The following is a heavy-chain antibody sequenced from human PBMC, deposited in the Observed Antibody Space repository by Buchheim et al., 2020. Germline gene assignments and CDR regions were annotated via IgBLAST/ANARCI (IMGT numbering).Heavy chain of an antibody. Sequence: QVQLQESGPGLVKPSQTLSLTCTVSGGSISSGGYYWSWIRQPPGKGLEWIGYIYYSGSTYYNPSLTSRVTISVDTSKHQFSLKLSSVTAADTAVYYCARGIAARLIPSYFDLWGRGTL. V-gene: IGHV4-31*03. CDR1: GGSISSGGYY. CDR3: ARGIAARLIPSYFDL. D-gene: IGHD6-6*01. CDR2: IYYSGST. J-gene: IGHJ2*01.